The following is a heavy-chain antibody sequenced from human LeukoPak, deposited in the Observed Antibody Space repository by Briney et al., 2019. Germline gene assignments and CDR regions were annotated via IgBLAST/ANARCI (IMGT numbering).Heavy chain of an antibody. J-gene: IGHJ4*02. D-gene: IGHD3-9*01. CDR2: IRSKAYGGTT. CDR1: GFTFGDYA. Sequence: GGSLRLSCTASGFTFGDYAMSWFRQAPGKVPDGVGFIRSKAYGGTTEYAASVKGRFTISRDDSKSIAYLQMNSLKTEDTAVYYCSRVQGDWDFDYWGQGTLVTVSP. V-gene: IGHV3-49*03. CDR3: SRVQGDWDFDY.